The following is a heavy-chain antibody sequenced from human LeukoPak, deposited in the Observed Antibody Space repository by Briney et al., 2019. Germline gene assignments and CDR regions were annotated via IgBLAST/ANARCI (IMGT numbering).Heavy chain of an antibody. CDR1: GGSFSGYY. CDR2: INHSGST. D-gene: IGHD6-13*01. CDR3: ARDLKQPGDI. J-gene: IGHJ3*02. Sequence: SETLSLTCAVYGGSFSGYYWSWIRQPPGKGLEWIGEINHSGSTNYNPSLKSRVTISVDKSKNQFSLKLSSVTAADTAVYYCARDLKQPGDIWGQGTMVTVSS. V-gene: IGHV4-34*01.